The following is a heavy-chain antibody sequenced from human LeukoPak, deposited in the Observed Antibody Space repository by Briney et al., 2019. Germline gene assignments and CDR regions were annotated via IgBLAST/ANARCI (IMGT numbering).Heavy chain of an antibody. CDR3: VKDQPPLYSGSWGNYFDY. CDR1: GFTFSSYA. D-gene: IGHD6-6*01. J-gene: IGHJ4*02. CDR2: ISSNGGST. V-gene: IGHV3-64D*09. Sequence: GGSLRLSCSASGFTFSSYAMHWVRQAPGKGLEYVSAISSNGGSTYYADSVKGRFTISRDNSKNTLYLQMSSLRAEDTAVYYCVKDQPPLYSGSWGNYFDYWGQGTLVTVSS.